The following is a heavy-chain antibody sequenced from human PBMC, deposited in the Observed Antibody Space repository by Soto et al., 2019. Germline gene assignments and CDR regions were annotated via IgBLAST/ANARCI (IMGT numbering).Heavy chain of an antibody. CDR1: GFTFDDYA. V-gene: IGHV3-9*01. CDR2: ISWNSGSI. J-gene: IGHJ3*02. Sequence: GGSLRLSCAASGFTFDDYAMHWVRQAPGKGLEWVSGISWNSGSIGYADSVKGRFTISRDNAKNSLYLQMNSLRAEDTALYYCAKDLAFHFYGTDAFDIWGQGTMVTVSS. D-gene: IGHD3-10*01. CDR3: AKDLAFHFYGTDAFDI.